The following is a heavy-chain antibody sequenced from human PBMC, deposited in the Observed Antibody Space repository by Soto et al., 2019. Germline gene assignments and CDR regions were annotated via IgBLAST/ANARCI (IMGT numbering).Heavy chain of an antibody. Sequence: EVQLVESGGGLVQPGGSLRLSCAASGFSISDCSMNWVRRAPGKGLEWISYIRTNNDAIYYADSVKGRFTISRDNANNSLYLQMNSLRAEDTALYYCASVLGSRRSGSYPSYWGQGTLVTVSS. D-gene: IGHD3-10*01. V-gene: IGHV3-48*01. CDR3: ASVLGSRRSGSYPSY. J-gene: IGHJ4*02. CDR2: IRTNNDAI. CDR1: GFSISDCS.